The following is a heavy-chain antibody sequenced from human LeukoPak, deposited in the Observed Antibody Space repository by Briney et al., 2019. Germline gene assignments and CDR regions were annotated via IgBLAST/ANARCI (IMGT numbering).Heavy chain of an antibody. CDR3: AKNSPGISYYSFHY. Sequence: GGSPRLSCVASGFSFSSHGMHWVRQAPGKGLEWVAFIRYDGSNKYHADSVKGRFTISRDNSKNTLYLQMNSLRPEDTAVYYCAKNSPGISYYSFHYWGQGTLVTVSS. J-gene: IGHJ4*02. V-gene: IGHV3-30*02. CDR1: GFSFSSHG. CDR2: IRYDGSNK. D-gene: IGHD3-22*01.